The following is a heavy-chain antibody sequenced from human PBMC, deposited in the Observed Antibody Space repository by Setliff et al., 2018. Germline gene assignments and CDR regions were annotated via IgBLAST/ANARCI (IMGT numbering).Heavy chain of an antibody. V-gene: IGHV3-7*01. D-gene: IGHD6-13*01. CDR3: AKDGQQLAPYAFDM. CDR2: IKEDGSDK. CDR1: AFSFSRSW. Sequence: PGGSLSLSCVASAFSFSRSWMSWVRQTPGKGLEWVANIKEDGSDKYYVDSVKGRFTISRDNSENTLYLQMNSLRVEDTAVYFCAKDGQQLAPYAFDMWGQGTMVTVSS. J-gene: IGHJ3*02.